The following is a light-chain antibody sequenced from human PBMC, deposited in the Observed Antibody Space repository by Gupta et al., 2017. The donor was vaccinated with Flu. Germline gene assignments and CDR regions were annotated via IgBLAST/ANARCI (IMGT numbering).Light chain of an antibody. CDR2: WAS. Sequence: DIVVTQSPASLAVSLGETAAISCRATHSLTYGSDNKNYLAWYQRKVGQPPRLLISWASTRNSGVPDRFSGSGSGTDFTLTINNLQAEDVAVYYCQQYFGTPFSFGPGTKVD. V-gene: IGKV4-1*01. CDR3: QQYFGTPFS. J-gene: IGKJ3*01. CDR1: HSLTYGSDNKNY.